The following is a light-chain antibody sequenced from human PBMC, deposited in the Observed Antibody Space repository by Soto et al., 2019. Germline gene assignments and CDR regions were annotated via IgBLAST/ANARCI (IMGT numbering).Light chain of an antibody. J-gene: IGKJ5*01. V-gene: IGKV1-39*01. CDR2: AAS. CDR1: QSISSY. CDR3: QQSYSTPLTIT. Sequence: DIQITQSTSTLSGSVGDRVSVTGRSIQSISSYLNWYQQKPGKAPKLLIYAASSLQSGVPSRFSGSGSRTDFTLTISSLQPEDFATYYCQQSYSTPLTITFGQGTRLEIK.